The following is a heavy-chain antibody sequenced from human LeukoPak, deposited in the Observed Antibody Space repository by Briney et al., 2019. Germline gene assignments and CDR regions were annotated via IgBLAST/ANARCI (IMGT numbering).Heavy chain of an antibody. D-gene: IGHD4-11*01. CDR3: ARLSDPSKSPGPLDI. Sequence: GASVKVSCKAPGDTFNSVALSWVRLAPGQGLEWMGGIIPIFGTANYAQRFLGRVTFTSDESTSTAYMEINSLTSEDTAVYYCARLSDPSKSPGPLDIWGKGTTVTVSS. CDR1: GDTFNSVA. CDR2: IIPIFGTA. V-gene: IGHV1-69*13. J-gene: IGHJ6*04.